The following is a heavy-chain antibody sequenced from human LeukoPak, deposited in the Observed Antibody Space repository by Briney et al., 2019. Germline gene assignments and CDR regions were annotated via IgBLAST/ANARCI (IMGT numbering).Heavy chain of an antibody. CDR3: AKDSYSKGDF. CDR2: LKNDGAVK. V-gene: IGHV3-7*01. D-gene: IGHD6-13*01. Sequence: GGSLRLSCAASGFTFSSYGMSWVRQAPGKGLEWVANLKNDGAVKNYVDSVKGRFTISRDNAKNSLYLQMNSLRAEDTAVYYCAKDSYSKGDFWGQGVLVTVSS. CDR1: GFTFSSYG. J-gene: IGHJ4*02.